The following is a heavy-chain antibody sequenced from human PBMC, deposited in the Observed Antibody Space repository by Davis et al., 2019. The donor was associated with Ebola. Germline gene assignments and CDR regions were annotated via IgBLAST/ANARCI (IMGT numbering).Heavy chain of an antibody. V-gene: IGHV1-46*03. CDR1: GYTFTSYY. J-gene: IGHJ4*02. Sequence: ASVKVSCKTSGYTFTSYYIHWVRQAPGQGLEWMGMINPSGGNTFYAQRFKGRVTVTGDTSTSTIYMELSSLRSEDTAVYYCTREPSLVVVPAASGYWGQGTLVTVSS. CDR3: TREPSLVVVPAASGY. D-gene: IGHD2-2*01. CDR2: INPSGGNT.